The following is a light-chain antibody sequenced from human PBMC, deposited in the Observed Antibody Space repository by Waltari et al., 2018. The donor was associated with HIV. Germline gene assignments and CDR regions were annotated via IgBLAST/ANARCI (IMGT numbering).Light chain of an antibody. J-gene: IGLJ3*02. V-gene: IGLV2-23*02. CDR3: CSYAGSSTL. CDR1: SSDVGSYNL. Sequence: QSALTQPASVSGSPGQSITISCTGTSSDVGSYNLVSWYQQHPGKAPNLMIYEFSKRPSGVSKRFSGSKSGNTASLTISGLQAEDEADDYCCSYAGSSTLFGGGTKLTVL. CDR2: EFS.